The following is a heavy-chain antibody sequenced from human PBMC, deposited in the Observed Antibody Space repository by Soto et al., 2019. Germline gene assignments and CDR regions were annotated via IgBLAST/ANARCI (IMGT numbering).Heavy chain of an antibody. D-gene: IGHD2-15*01. CDR2: ISYDGSNK. CDR3: AKDRDVVVVAADEAFYI. CDR1: GFTFSSYG. V-gene: IGHV3-30*18. J-gene: IGHJ3*02. Sequence: GGSLRLSCAASGFTFSSYGMHWVRQAPGKGLEWVAVISYDGSNKYYADSVKGRFTISRDNSKNTLYLQMNSLRAEDTAVYYCAKDRDVVVVAADEAFYIWAQGTMVTVSS.